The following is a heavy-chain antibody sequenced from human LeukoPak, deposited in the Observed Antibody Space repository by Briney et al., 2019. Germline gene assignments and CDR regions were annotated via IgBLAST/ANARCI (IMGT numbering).Heavy chain of an antibody. CDR1: GGSISSSTFY. V-gene: IGHV4-39*01. CDR3: ARAGYGDSDFDY. Sequence: SETLSLTCTVSGGSISSSTFYWGWIRQPPGKGLEWIGSLYYSGSTYYNPSLKSRVTISVDTSKNQFSLKLSSVTAADTAVYYCARAGYGDSDFDYWGQGTLVTVSS. J-gene: IGHJ4*02. D-gene: IGHD4-17*01. CDR2: LYYSGST.